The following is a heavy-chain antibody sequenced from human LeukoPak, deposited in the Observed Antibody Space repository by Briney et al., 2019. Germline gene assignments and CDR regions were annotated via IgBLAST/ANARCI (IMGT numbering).Heavy chain of an antibody. D-gene: IGHD5-18*01. CDR3: ARDLRYSYGYGDY. J-gene: IGHJ4*02. CDR1: GFTFSSYS. Sequence: GGSLRLSCAASGFTFSSYSMNWVRQAPGKGLEWVSYISSSSSTIYYADSVKGRFTISRDNAKNSLYLQMNSLRAEDTAVYYRARDLRYSYGYGDYWGQGTLVTVSS. V-gene: IGHV3-48*01. CDR2: ISSSSSTI.